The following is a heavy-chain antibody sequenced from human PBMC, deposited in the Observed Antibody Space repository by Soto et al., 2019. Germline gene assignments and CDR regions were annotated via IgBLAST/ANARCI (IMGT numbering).Heavy chain of an antibody. CDR1: GFTFSSYA. CDR3: AREVGRVATLYNWLDP. Sequence: GGSLRLSCAASGFTFSSYAMHWVRQAPGKGLEWVAVISYDGSNKYYADSVKGRFTIPRDNSKNTLYLQMNSLRAEDTAVYYCAREVGRVATLYNWLDPWGQGTLVTVYS. V-gene: IGHV3-30-3*01. CDR2: ISYDGSNK. D-gene: IGHD5-12*01. J-gene: IGHJ5*02.